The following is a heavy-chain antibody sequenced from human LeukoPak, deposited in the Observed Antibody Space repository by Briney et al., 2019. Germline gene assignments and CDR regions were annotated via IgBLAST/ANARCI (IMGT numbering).Heavy chain of an antibody. D-gene: IGHD1-26*01. CDR2: ISDSGGST. V-gene: IGHV3-23*01. Sequence: GGSLRLSCAASGFTFSGYGMSWVRQAPGKGLEWVSAISDSGGSTYYADSVKGRFTISRDNSKNTLYLQMSSLRAEDTAVYYCAKRGAEVGTTVAPGDYWGQGTLLTVSS. J-gene: IGHJ4*02. CDR1: GFTFSGYG. CDR3: AKRGAEVGTTVAPGDY.